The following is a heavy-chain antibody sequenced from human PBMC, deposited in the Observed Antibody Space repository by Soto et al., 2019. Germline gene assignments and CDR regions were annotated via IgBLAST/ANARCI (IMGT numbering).Heavy chain of an antibody. CDR3: ARERIAAAGDQFYYYYGMDV. J-gene: IGHJ6*02. Sequence: ASVKVSCKASGYTFTGYYMHWVRQAPGQGLEWMGWINPNSGGTNYAQKFQGWVTMTRDTSISTAYMELSRLRSDDTAVYYCARERIAAAGDQFYYYYGMDVWGPGTTVTVS. D-gene: IGHD6-13*01. CDR1: GYTFTGYY. V-gene: IGHV1-2*04. CDR2: INPNSGGT.